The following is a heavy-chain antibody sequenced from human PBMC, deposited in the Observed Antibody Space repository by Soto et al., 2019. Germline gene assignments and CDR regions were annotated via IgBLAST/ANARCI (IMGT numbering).Heavy chain of an antibody. CDR1: GFTFSSYA. Sequence: LRLSCAASGFTFSSYAMSWVRQAPGKGLEWVSAISGSGGSTYYADSVKGRFTISRDNSKNTLYLQMNSLRAEDTAVYYCAKDPYYYGSGSYITNDYWGQGTLVTVSS. V-gene: IGHV3-23*01. CDR2: ISGSGGST. J-gene: IGHJ4*02. D-gene: IGHD3-10*01. CDR3: AKDPYYYGSGSYITNDY.